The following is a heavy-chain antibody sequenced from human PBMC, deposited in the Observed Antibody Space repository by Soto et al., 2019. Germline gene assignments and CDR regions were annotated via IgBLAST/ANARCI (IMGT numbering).Heavy chain of an antibody. J-gene: IGHJ4*02. Sequence: LSCAASGFTFSSYAMSWVRQAPGKGLEWVSAISGSGGSTYYADSVKGRFTISRDNSKNTLCLQMNSLRAEDTAVYYCAKHIVVVTAIPPDYWGQGTMVTVYS. D-gene: IGHD2-21*02. CDR3: AKHIVVVTAIPPDY. CDR1: GFTFSSYA. V-gene: IGHV3-23*01. CDR2: ISGSGGST.